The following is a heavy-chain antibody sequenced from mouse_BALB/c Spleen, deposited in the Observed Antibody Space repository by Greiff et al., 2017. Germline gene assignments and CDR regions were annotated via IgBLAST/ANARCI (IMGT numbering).Heavy chain of an antibody. CDR1: GYTFTDHA. V-gene: IGHV1S53*02. D-gene: IGHD4-1*01. CDR2: ISPGKGDI. J-gene: IGHJ3*01. Sequence: QVQLQQSDAELVKPGASVKISCKASGYTFTDHAIHWVKQKPEQGLEWLGYISPGKGDIMYNEKFKGKATLTADKSSSTAYMQLNSLTSEDSAVYFCLTGAYWGQGTLVTVSA. CDR3: LTGAY.